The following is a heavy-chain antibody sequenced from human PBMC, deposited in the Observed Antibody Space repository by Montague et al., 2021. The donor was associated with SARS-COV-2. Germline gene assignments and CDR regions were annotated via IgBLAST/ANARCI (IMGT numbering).Heavy chain of an antibody. CDR1: GGSISSYY. CDR2: IYYSGST. CDR3: ARDLGYNWNYYYYDGMDV. V-gene: IGHV4-59*01. Sequence: SETLSLTCTVSGGSISSYYWSWIRQPPGKGLEWIGYIYYSGSTNYNPSLKSRVTISVDTSKNQFSLKLSSVTAADTAVYYCARDLGYNWNYYYYDGMDVWGQGTTVTVSS. J-gene: IGHJ6*02. D-gene: IGHD1-20*01.